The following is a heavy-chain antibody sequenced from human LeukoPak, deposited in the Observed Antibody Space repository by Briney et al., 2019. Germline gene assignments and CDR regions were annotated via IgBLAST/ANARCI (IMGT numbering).Heavy chain of an antibody. V-gene: IGHV3-30*02. D-gene: IGHD3-22*01. J-gene: IGHJ3*02. CDR1: GFTFSTYG. Sequence: GGSLSLSCAASGFTFSTYGMHWVRQAPGKGLEWVALIRYDGSNKYYADSVKGRFTISRDNSKNTLYLQLNSLRAEDTAVYYCVNVPEGYYDRRNAFDICGQGKMVTVSS. CDR3: VNVPEGYYDRRNAFDI. CDR2: IRYDGSNK.